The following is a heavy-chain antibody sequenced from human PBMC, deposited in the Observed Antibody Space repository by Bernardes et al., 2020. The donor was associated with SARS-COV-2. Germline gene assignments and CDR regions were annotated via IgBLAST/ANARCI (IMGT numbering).Heavy chain of an antibody. V-gene: IGHV1-69*13. CDR2: IIPIFGTA. CDR1: GGTFSSYA. D-gene: IGHD3-22*01. Sequence: SVKVSCKASGGTFSSYAISWVRQAPGQGLEWMGGIIPIFGTANYAQKFQGRVTITADESTSTAYMELSSLRSEDTAVYYCARASEIRAYYYDSSGYYFDYWGQGTLVTVSS. CDR3: ARASEIRAYYYDSSGYYFDY. J-gene: IGHJ4*02.